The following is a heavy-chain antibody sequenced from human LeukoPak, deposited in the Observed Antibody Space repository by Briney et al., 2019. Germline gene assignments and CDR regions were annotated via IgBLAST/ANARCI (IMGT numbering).Heavy chain of an antibody. Sequence: ASVTVSCKASGGTFSSYAICWVRQGPGQGLEWMGRIIPILGIANYAQKFQGRVTITEDKSKSTAYMELSSLRSEDTAVYYCARGYYYDSSGYPSLDYWGQGTLVTVSS. D-gene: IGHD3-22*01. CDR2: IIPILGIA. CDR1: GGTFSSYA. CDR3: ARGYYYDSSGYPSLDY. J-gene: IGHJ4*02. V-gene: IGHV1-69*04.